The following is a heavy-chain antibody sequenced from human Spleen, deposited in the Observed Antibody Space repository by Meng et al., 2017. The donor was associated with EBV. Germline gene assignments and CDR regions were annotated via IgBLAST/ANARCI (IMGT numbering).Heavy chain of an antibody. V-gene: IGHV4-34*01. CDR3: ARGVQVAWRFDP. J-gene: IGHJ5*02. CDR2: INHSGST. CDR1: GGAFSGFY. D-gene: IGHD2-15*01. Sequence: QVPPQQWGGGRLKPLETLSLTCSVSGGAFSGFYWGWIRQPPGKGLEWIGEINHSGSTNYNPSLKSRVTISIDTSKNQFSLRLNSVTAADTAVYYCARGVQVAWRFDPWGQGTLVTVSS.